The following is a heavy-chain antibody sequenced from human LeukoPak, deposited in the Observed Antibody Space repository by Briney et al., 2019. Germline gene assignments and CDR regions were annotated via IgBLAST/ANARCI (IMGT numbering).Heavy chain of an antibody. CDR2: IIPIFGTA. Sequence: SVKVSCKASGGTFSSYAISWVRQAPGQGLEWMGGIIPIFGTANYAQKFQGRVTITADKSTSTAYVELSSLRSEDTAVYYCARSSIIAAAGPYYFDYWGQGTLVTVSS. J-gene: IGHJ4*02. CDR3: ARSSIIAAAGPYYFDY. CDR1: GGTFSSYA. D-gene: IGHD6-13*01. V-gene: IGHV1-69*06.